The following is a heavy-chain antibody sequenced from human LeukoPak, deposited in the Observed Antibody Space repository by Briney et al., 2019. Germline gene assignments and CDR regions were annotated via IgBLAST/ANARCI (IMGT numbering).Heavy chain of an antibody. J-gene: IGHJ3*02. V-gene: IGHV4-39*07. Sequence: SETLSLTCTVSGGSISSSSYYWGWIRQPPGKGLEWIGSIYYSGSTYYNPSLKSRVTISPDKSKNQFSLTLTSVTAADTAVYFCARAPLSGTYYTDAFDIWGQGTMVTVSS. D-gene: IGHD1-26*01. CDR3: ARAPLSGTYYTDAFDI. CDR1: GGSISSSSYY. CDR2: IYYSGST.